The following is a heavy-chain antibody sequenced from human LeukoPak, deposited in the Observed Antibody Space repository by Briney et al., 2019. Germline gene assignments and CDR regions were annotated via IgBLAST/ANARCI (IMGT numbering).Heavy chain of an antibody. CDR3: ASLVVVPAGHRNWFDP. CDR2: ISYDGSNK. J-gene: IGHJ5*02. D-gene: IGHD2-2*01. CDR1: GFTFSSYA. V-gene: IGHV3-30-3*01. Sequence: GGSLRLSCAASGFTFSSYAMHWVRQAPGKGLEWVAVISYDGSNKYYADSVKGRFTISRDNSKNTLYLQMNSLRAEDTAVYYCASLVVVPAGHRNWFDPWGQGTLVTVSS.